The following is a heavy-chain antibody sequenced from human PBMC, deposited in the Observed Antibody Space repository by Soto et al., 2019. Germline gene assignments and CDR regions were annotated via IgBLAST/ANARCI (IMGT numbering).Heavy chain of an antibody. CDR2: IYYSGST. J-gene: IGHJ4*02. CDR1: GGSISSGGYY. D-gene: IGHD3-10*01. V-gene: IGHV4-31*03. Sequence: SETLSLTCTVSGGSISSGGYYWSWIRQHPGKGLEWIGYIYYSGSTYYNPSLKSRVTISVDTSKNQFFLKLSSVTAADTAVYYCAREYGSGSYYHGSIDYWGQGTLVTVSS. CDR3: AREYGSGSYYHGSIDY.